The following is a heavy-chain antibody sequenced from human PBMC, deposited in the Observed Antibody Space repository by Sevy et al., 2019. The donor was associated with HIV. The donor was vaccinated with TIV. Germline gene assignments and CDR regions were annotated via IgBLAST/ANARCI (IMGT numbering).Heavy chain of an antibody. Sequence: GGSLRLSCAASGFTFSGSAMHWVRQASGKGLEWVGRIRSKANSYATAYAASVKGRFTISRDDSKNTAYLQMNSLKTEDTAVYYCTRVPRPGYQLLSHYYYYYGMDVWGQGTTVTVSS. V-gene: IGHV3-73*01. CDR3: TRVPRPGYQLLSHYYYYYGMDV. D-gene: IGHD2-2*01. CDR2: IRSKANSYAT. J-gene: IGHJ6*02. CDR1: GFTFSGSA.